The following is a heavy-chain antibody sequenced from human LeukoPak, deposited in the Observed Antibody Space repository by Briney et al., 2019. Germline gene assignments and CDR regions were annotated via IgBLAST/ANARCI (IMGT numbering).Heavy chain of an antibody. CDR3: AREAAGIP. CDR1: GFTFSSYT. CDR2: ISSSSTYI. V-gene: IGHV3-21*01. D-gene: IGHD6-13*01. J-gene: IGHJ4*02. Sequence: GGSLRLSCAASGFTFSSYTINWVRQAPGKGLEWVSAISSSSTYIYYADSVKGRFTISRDNAKNSLYLQMNSLRAEDTAVYYCAREAAGIPWGQGTLVTVSS.